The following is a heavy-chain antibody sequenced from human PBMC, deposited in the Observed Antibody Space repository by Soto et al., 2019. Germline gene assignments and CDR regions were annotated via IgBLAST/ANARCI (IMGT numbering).Heavy chain of an antibody. CDR2: INHSGSS. CDR1: GGSFSGYY. CDR3: ARVREITSTFYYYYAMDV. Sequence: QVQLQQWGAGLLKPSETLSLTCAVYGGSFSGYYWSWIRQPPGRGLEWIGEINHSGSSNYNPSLQSRVTISVDTSKNQFSLKLSSVTAADTAVYYCARVREITSTFYYYYAMDVWGQGTTVTVSS. V-gene: IGHV4-34*01. D-gene: IGHD1-26*01. J-gene: IGHJ6*02.